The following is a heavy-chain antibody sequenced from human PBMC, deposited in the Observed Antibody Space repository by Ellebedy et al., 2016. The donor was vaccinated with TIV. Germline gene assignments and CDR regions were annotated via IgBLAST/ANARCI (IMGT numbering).Heavy chain of an antibody. CDR3: ARATAGFDY. CDR2: IGAAGDT. J-gene: IGHJ4*02. D-gene: IGHD1-14*01. CDR1: GFTFSSYD. Sequence: GESLKISCAASGFTFSSYDLHWVLQGSGNGLEWVSSIGAAGDTYYAGFVKGRVAISRENAKNSLYLQLNNVRVGDTAVYYGARATAGFDYWGQGTLVTVSS. V-gene: IGHV3-13*01.